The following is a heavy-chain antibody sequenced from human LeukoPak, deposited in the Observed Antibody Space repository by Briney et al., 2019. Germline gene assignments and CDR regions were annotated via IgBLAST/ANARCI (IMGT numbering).Heavy chain of an antibody. D-gene: IGHD6-13*01. CDR3: ARCHSDSSSWDYYYYYMDV. CDR2: MNPNSGNT. CDR1: GYTFTSYD. J-gene: IGHJ6*03. V-gene: IGHV1-8*01. Sequence: GASVKVSCKASGYTFTSYDINWVRQATGQGLEWMGWMNPNSGNTGYAQKFQGRVTMTRNTSISTAYMELSSLRSEDTAVYYCARCHSDSSSWDYYYYYMDVWGKGTTVTVSS.